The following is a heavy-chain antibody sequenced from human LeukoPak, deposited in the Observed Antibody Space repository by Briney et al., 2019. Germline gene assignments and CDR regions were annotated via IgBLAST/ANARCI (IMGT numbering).Heavy chain of an antibody. CDR2: IKQDGSEK. J-gene: IGHJ4*02. CDR1: GFTFSSYW. V-gene: IGHV3-7*01. Sequence: GGSLRLSCEAPGFTFSSYWMSWVRQAPGKGLEWVANIKQDGSEKYYVDSVKGRFTISRDNAKNSLYLQMNSLRAEDTAVYYCARDPPDYWGQGTLVTVSS. CDR3: ARDPPDY.